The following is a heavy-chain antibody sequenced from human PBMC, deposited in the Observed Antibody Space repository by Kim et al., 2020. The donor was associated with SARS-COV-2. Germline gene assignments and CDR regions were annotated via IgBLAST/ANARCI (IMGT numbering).Heavy chain of an antibody. CDR1: GGSISSYY. CDR3: ARRSIAARPWGFDWFDP. D-gene: IGHD6-6*01. J-gene: IGHJ5*02. CDR2: IYYSGST. V-gene: IGHV4-59*01. Sequence: SETLSLTCTVSGGSISSYYWSWIRQPPGKGLEWIGYIYYSGSTNYNPSLKSRVTISVDTSKNQFSLKLSSVTAADTAVYYCARRSIAARPWGFDWFDPWGQGTLVTVSS.